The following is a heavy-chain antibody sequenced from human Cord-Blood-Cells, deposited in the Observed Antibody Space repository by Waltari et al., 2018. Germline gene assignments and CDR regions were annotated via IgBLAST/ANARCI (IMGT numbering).Heavy chain of an antibody. V-gene: IGHV1-18*01. J-gene: IGHJ4*02. CDR1: GYTFTSYG. CDR3: ARVQRGIVVVPAAIDY. CDR2: ISAYKGNT. Sequence: QVQLVQSGAEVKKPGASVKVSCKASGYTFTSYGISWVRQAPGQGLEWMGWISAYKGNTNYAQRLQGRVTMTTDTSTSTAYMELRSLRSDDTAVYYCARVQRGIVVVPAAIDYWGQGTLVTVSS. D-gene: IGHD2-2*01.